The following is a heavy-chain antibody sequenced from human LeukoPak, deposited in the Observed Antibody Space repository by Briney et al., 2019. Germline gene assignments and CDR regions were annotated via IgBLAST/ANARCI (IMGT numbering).Heavy chain of an antibody. D-gene: IGHD1-26*01. Sequence: PSETLSLTCSVSDGSINSYYGGCTRHPPGRGRGGIGYIYSSGSTNYNPSLKSRVTISVDTSKNQFSLKLSSVTAADTAVYYCAKLAPIVGATRFDYWGQGTLVTVSS. CDR1: DGSINSYY. CDR2: IYSSGST. CDR3: AKLAPIVGATRFDY. V-gene: IGHV4-59*08. J-gene: IGHJ4*02.